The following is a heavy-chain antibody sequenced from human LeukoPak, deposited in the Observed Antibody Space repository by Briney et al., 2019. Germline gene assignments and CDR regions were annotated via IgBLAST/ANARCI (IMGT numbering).Heavy chain of an antibody. Sequence: GASVKVSCKASGYSFNDYYIHWVRQAPAQGLEWMGWISPNSGGTNYAQNFQGRVTMTRDTSITTAYMELSGLTSDDTALYYCARNYGGTSKYFDYWGQGTLVTVSS. CDR1: GYSFNDYY. V-gene: IGHV1-2*02. CDR2: ISPNSGGT. D-gene: IGHD4-23*01. CDR3: ARNYGGTSKYFDY. J-gene: IGHJ4*02.